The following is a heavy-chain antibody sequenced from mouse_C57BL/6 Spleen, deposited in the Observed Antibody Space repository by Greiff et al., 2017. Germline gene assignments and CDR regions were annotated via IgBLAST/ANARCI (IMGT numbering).Heavy chain of an antibody. V-gene: IGHV1-50*01. CDR1: GYTFTSYW. D-gene: IGHD3-2*02. CDR2: IDPSDIYT. CDR3: ARGAAQVTAY. J-gene: IGHJ3*01. Sequence: QVQLQQPGAELVKPGASVKLSCKASGYTFTSYWMQWVKQRPGQGLEWIGEIDPSDIYTNYNQKFKGKATLTVDTSSSTAYMQLSSLTSEDSAVYYCARGAAQVTAYWGQGTLVTVSA.